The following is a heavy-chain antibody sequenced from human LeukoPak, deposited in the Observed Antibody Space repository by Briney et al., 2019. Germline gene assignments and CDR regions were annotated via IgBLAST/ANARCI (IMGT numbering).Heavy chain of an antibody. D-gene: IGHD2-15*01. CDR1: GFTFSSYG. J-gene: IGHJ4*02. CDR3: ARDNCSGGSCYADY. Sequence: GRSLRLSCAASGFTFSSYGMHWVRQAPGKGLEWVAVIWYDGSNKYYADSAKGRFTISRDNSKNTLYLQMNSLRAEDTAVYYCARDNCSGGSCYADYWGQGTLVTVSS. V-gene: IGHV3-33*01. CDR2: IWYDGSNK.